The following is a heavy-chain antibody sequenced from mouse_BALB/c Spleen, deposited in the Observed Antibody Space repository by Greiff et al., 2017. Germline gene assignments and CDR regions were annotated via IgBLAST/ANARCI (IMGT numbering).Heavy chain of an antibody. CDR1: GFTFSDYG. CDR3: ARVAAYAMDY. V-gene: IGHV5-15*02. CDR2: ISNLAYSI. Sequence: EVQGVESGGGLVQPGGSRKLSCAASGFTFSDYGMAWVRQAPGKGPEWVAFISNLAYSIYYADTVTGRFTISRENAKNTLYLEMSSLRSEDTAMYYCARVAAYAMDYWGQGTSVTVSS. J-gene: IGHJ4*01.